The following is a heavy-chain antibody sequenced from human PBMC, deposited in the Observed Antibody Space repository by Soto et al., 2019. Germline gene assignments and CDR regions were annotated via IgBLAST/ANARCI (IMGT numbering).Heavy chain of an antibody. V-gene: IGHV4-34*01. CDR3: ARVSTRGYSGYDYGLDY. Sequence: SETLSLTCAVYGGSFSGYYWGWIRQPPGKGLEWIGEINHSGSTNYNPSLKSRVTISVDTSKNQFSLKLSSVTAADTAVYYCARVSTRGYSGYDYGLDYWGQGTLVTVSS. D-gene: IGHD5-12*01. CDR1: GGSFSGYY. J-gene: IGHJ4*02. CDR2: INHSGST.